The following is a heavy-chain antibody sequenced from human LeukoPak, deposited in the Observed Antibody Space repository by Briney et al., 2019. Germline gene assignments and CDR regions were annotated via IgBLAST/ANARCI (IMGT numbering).Heavy chain of an antibody. V-gene: IGHV3-21*01. Sequence: GGSLRLSCAASGFTFSSYSMNWVRQAPGKGLEWVSSISSSSSYIYHADSVKGRFTISRDNAKNSLYLQMNSLRDEDTAVYYCAKSSSWLYYFDYWGQGTLVTVSS. CDR1: GFTFSSYS. D-gene: IGHD6-13*01. CDR2: ISSSSSYI. J-gene: IGHJ4*02. CDR3: AKSSSWLYYFDY.